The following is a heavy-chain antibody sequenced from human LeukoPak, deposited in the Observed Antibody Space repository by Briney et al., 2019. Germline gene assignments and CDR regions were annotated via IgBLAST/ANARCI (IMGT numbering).Heavy chain of an antibody. CDR1: GFTFSSYA. D-gene: IGHD6-13*01. CDR3: ARVGTGSSTWYPEYFQH. CDR2: ISYDGSNK. J-gene: IGHJ1*01. Sequence: QPGRSLRLSCAASGFTFSSYAMHWVRQAPGKGLEWVAVISYDGSNKYYADSVKGRFTISRDNSKNTLYLQMNSLGSDDTAVYYCARVGTGSSTWYPEYFQHWGQGTLVTVS. V-gene: IGHV3-30-3*01.